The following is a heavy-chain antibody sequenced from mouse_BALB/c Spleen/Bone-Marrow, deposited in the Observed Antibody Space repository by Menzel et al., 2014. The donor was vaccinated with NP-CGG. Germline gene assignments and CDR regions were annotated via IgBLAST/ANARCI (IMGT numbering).Heavy chain of an antibody. CDR1: GFTFSSYA. V-gene: IGHV5-9-4*01. Sequence: EVQVVESGGGLVKPGGSLKLSCAASGFTFSSYAMSWVRQSPEKRLEWVAEISSGGSYTYYPDNVTGRFTISRDNPKNTLYLKMSSLSSEDTPMYYCASDRYFNYPWFAYLGQRTLVTVSA. D-gene: IGHD2-1*01. J-gene: IGHJ3*01. CDR3: ASDRYFNYPWFAY. CDR2: ISSGGSYT.